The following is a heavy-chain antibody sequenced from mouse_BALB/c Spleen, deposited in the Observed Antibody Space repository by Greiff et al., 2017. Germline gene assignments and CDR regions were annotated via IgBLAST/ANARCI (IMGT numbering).Heavy chain of an antibody. D-gene: IGHD4-1*01. Sequence: VMLVESGPGLVAPSQCLSITCTVSGFSLSRYSVHWVRQPPGKGLEWLGMIWGGGSTDYNSALKSRLSISKDNSKSQVFLKMNSLQTDDTAMYCCDRKELGRKDYFDYWGQGTTLTVSS. J-gene: IGHJ2*01. V-gene: IGHV2-6-4*01. CDR3: DRKELGRKDYFDY. CDR2: IWGGGST. CDR1: GFSLSRYS.